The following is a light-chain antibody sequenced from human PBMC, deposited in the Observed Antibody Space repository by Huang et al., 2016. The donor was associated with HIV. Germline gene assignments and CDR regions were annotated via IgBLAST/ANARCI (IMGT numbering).Light chain of an antibody. V-gene: IGKV3-15*01. CDR1: QNVASN. CDR2: DAS. Sequence: EIVMTQSPATLSVSPGERAALSCRASQNVASNLAWYQQKPGQAPRLLMYDASTRATGIPARFSGSGSGTEFTLTISSLQSEDFVVYYCQQYTNWPPWTFGQGTKVEIK. J-gene: IGKJ1*01. CDR3: QQYTNWPPWT.